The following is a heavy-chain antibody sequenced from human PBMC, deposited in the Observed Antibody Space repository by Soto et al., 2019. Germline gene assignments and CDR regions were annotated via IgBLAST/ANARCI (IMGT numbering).Heavy chain of an antibody. CDR2: INHSGST. J-gene: IGHJ4*02. CDR1: GGSFGGYY. Sequence: PSETLSLTCAVYGGSFGGYYGTWIRQPPGKGLEWIGEINHSGSTNYNPSLKSRVTISVDTSKNQFSLKLTSVTAADTAVYYCARDKITGLFDYWGQGTLVTVSS. V-gene: IGHV4-34*01. CDR3: ARDKITGLFDY. D-gene: IGHD2-8*02.